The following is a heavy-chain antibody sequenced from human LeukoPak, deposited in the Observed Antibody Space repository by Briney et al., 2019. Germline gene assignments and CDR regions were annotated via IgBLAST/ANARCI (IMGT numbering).Heavy chain of an antibody. J-gene: IGHJ4*02. V-gene: IGHV1-69*13. CDR3: ARIDSSGYYPLDY. CDR1: GGTFSSYA. Sequence: SVKVSCKASGGTFSSYAISWVRQAPGQGLEWMGGIIPIFGTANYAQKFQGRVTITADESTSTAYMELRSLRSDDTAVYYCARIDSSGYYPLDYWGQGTLVTVSS. D-gene: IGHD3-22*01. CDR2: IIPIFGTA.